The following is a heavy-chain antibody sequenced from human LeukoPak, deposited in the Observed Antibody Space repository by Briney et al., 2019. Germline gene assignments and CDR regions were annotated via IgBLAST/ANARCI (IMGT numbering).Heavy chain of an antibody. D-gene: IGHD5-18*01. Sequence: GGSLRLSCVASGFTFSTYAMSWVRQAPGKGLEWVSDISDSGSNTYYADSVKGRFTISRDNSKNTLYLQMSSLRAEDTAVYFCAKIRGYSYGYGDYWGQGTLVTLSS. CDR1: GFTFSTYA. J-gene: IGHJ4*02. V-gene: IGHV3-23*01. CDR3: AKIRGYSYGYGDY. CDR2: ISDSGSNT.